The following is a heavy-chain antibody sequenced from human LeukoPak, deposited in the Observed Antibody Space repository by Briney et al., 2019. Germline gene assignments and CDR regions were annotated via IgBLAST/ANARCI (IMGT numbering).Heavy chain of an antibody. CDR1: GYSFTSYW. Sequence: GESLKISCKGSGYSFTSYWIGWVRQMPGKGLEWMGIIYPGDSDTKYSPSFQGQVTISADKSISTAYLQWSSVKASDTAMYYRAALAAAGTGYYYGLDVWGQGTTVTVSS. CDR3: AALAAAGTGYYYGLDV. CDR2: IYPGDSDT. J-gene: IGHJ6*02. V-gene: IGHV5-51*01. D-gene: IGHD6-13*01.